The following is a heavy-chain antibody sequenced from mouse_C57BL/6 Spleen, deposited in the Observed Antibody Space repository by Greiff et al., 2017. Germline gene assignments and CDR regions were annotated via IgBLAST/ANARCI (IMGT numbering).Heavy chain of an antibody. CDR2: ISGGGGNT. CDR3: AREIYYEYDGYAMDY. J-gene: IGHJ4*01. CDR1: GFTFSSYT. V-gene: IGHV5-9*01. D-gene: IGHD2-4*01. Sequence: EVKLVESGGGLVKPGGSLKLSCAASGFTFSSYTMSWVRQTPEKRLEWVATISGGGGNTYYPASVKGRFTISRDNAKNTLYLKMSSLRSEDTALYNCAREIYYEYDGYAMDYWGQGTSVTVSS.